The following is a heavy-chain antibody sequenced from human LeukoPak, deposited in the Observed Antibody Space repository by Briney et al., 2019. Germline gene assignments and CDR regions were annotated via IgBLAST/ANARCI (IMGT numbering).Heavy chain of an antibody. D-gene: IGHD3-16*01. CDR3: ARTWGTH. Sequence: PWETLSLTCAVYGGSFSGYYWSWIRQPPGKGLEWIGEINHSGSTNYNPSLKSRVTISVDTSKNQFSLKLSSVTAADTAVYYCARTWGTHWGQGTLVTVSS. CDR1: GGSFSGYY. CDR2: INHSGST. J-gene: IGHJ4*02. V-gene: IGHV4-34*01.